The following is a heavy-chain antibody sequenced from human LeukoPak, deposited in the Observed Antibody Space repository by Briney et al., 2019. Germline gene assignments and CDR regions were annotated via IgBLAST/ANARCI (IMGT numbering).Heavy chain of an antibody. V-gene: IGHV1-2*06. CDR1: GYTFTGYY. Sequence: ASVTVSFKASGYTFTGYYMHWVRQAPGQGLEWMGRINPNSGGTNYAQKFQGRVTMTRDTSISTAYMELSRLRSDDTAVYYCAREGYYYDSSGYSDYWGQGTLVTVSS. CDR2: INPNSGGT. CDR3: AREGYYYDSSGYSDY. J-gene: IGHJ4*02. D-gene: IGHD3-22*01.